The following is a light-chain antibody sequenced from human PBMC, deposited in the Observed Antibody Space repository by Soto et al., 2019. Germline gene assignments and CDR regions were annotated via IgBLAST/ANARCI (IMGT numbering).Light chain of an antibody. V-gene: IGLV1-51*02. CDR3: GTWDNSLSVVV. CDR1: SSNIGNNY. J-gene: IGLJ2*01. Sequence: QSVLTQPHSVSAAPGQQVTIACSGSSSNIGNNYVSWYQHLPGTAPKLLMYENNKRPSGIPDRFSGSKSGTSATLGITGLQTGDEADYYCGTWDNSLSVVVFGGGTKVTVL. CDR2: ENN.